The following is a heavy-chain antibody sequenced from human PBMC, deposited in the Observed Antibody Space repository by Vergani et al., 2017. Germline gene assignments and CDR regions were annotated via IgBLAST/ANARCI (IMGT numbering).Heavy chain of an antibody. Sequence: QVQLQASGPGRVKPSQTLSLTCTMSGGSISAGYYFWSWLRQPAGKGLEWLGHISASGNASHSPSLKTRVSISVDTSKNQFSLTVTSVTAADTAIYFCAQRSGGYYSGGKVHPLRTAFDVWGHGTVVTVSS. V-gene: IGHV4-61*02. D-gene: IGHD2-15*01. CDR1: GGSISAGYYF. CDR3: AQRSGGYYSGGKVHPLRTAFDV. CDR2: ISASGNA. J-gene: IGHJ3*01.